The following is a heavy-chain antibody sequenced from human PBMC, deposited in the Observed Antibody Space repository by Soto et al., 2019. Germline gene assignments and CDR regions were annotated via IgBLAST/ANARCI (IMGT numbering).Heavy chain of an antibody. Sequence: PGGSLRLSCAASGFTFSSYAMSWVRQAPGKGLEWVSAISGSGGSTYYADSVKGRFTISRDNSKNTLYLQMNSLRAEDTAVYYCAKAPHSSGYFFSPRHPGLVDYWGQGTLVTVSS. D-gene: IGHD3-22*01. J-gene: IGHJ4*02. V-gene: IGHV3-23*01. CDR3: AKAPHSSGYFFSPRHPGLVDY. CDR2: ISGSGGST. CDR1: GFTFSSYA.